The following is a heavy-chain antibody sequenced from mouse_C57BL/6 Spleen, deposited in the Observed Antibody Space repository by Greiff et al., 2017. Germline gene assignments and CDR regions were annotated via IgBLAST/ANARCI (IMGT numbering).Heavy chain of an antibody. Sequence: QVQLQQSGAELVRPGASVTLSCKASGYTFTDYEMHWVKQTPVHGLEWIGAIDPETDGTAYNQKFKGKAILTADKSSSTAYMELRSLTSEDSAVYYCTRSYYGIGGDYWGQGTTLTVSS. V-gene: IGHV1-15*01. CDR3: TRSYYGIGGDY. J-gene: IGHJ2*01. CDR1: GYTFTDYE. CDR2: IDPETDGT. D-gene: IGHD1-1*01.